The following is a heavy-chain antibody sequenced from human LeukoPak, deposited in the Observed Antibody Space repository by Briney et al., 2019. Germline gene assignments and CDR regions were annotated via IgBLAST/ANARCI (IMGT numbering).Heavy chain of an antibody. Sequence: ASVKVSCKASGYTFSSYDINWVRQATGQGLEWMGWMNPNSGNTGYAQKFQGRVTMTRNTSISTAYMELSSLRSEDTAVYYCARDLALATVRYSGSYYFDYWGQGTLVTVSS. J-gene: IGHJ4*02. D-gene: IGHD1-26*01. CDR3: ARDLALATVRYSGSYYFDY. V-gene: IGHV1-8*01. CDR1: GYTFSSYD. CDR2: MNPNSGNT.